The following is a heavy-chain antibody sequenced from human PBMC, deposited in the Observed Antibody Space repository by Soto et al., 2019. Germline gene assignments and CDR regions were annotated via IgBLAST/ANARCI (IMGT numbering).Heavy chain of an antibody. CDR1: GYSFTSYW. V-gene: IGHV5-51*01. CDR3: ARTYCGCDFLPRYYYGMAV. D-gene: IGHD2-21*02. J-gene: IGHJ6*02. CDR2: IYPGDSDT. Sequence: GESLKISCKGSGYSFTSYWIGWVRQMPGKGLEWMGIIYPGDSDTRYSPSFQGQVTISADKSISTAYLQWSSLKASDTAMYYCARTYCGCDFLPRYYYGMAVRGHGLTVTVS.